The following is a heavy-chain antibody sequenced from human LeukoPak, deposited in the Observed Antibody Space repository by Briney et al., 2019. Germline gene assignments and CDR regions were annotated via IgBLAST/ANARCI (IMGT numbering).Heavy chain of an antibody. CDR3: SKDISLGIAAAGYFDY. CDR1: GLTFDDYA. D-gene: IGHD6-13*01. V-gene: IGHV3-43D*03. J-gene: IGHJ4*02. Sequence: GGSLRLSCAASGLTFDDYAMHWVRQAPGKGLEWVSLISWDGGSTYYADSVKGRFTISRDNSKNSLYLQMNSLRAEDAALYYCSKDISLGIAAAGYFDYWGQGTLVTVSS. CDR2: ISWDGGST.